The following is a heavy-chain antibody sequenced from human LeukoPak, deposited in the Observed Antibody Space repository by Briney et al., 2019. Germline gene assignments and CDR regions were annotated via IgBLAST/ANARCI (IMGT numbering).Heavy chain of an antibody. CDR2: IYHSGST. CDR1: GGSISSGGYS. J-gene: IGHJ4*02. CDR3: ARGESTTVDY. D-gene: IGHD4-17*01. V-gene: IGHV4-30-2*01. Sequence: SQTLSLTRAVSGGSISSGGYSWSWIRQPPGKGLEWIGYIYHSGSTYYNPSLKSRVTISVDRSKNQFSLKLSSVTAADTAVYYCARGESTTVDYWGQGTLVTVSS.